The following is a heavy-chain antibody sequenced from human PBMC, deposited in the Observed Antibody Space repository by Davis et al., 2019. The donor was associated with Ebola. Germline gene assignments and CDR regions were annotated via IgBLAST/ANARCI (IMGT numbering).Heavy chain of an antibody. CDR2: INPSRST. CDR1: GCAVSSNYHY. J-gene: IGHJ5*02. V-gene: IGHV4-39*07. Sequence: MPGGSLRLSCSVSGCAVSSNYHYWSWIRQPPGTGLEWIAHINPSRSTNYNPSLKTPVTISVDPSKNQFSLRLNSVTAADTGMYYCAREVAYCSGGSCYNGCFDPWGQGTLVTVSS. D-gene: IGHD2-15*01. CDR3: AREVAYCSGGSCYNGCFDP.